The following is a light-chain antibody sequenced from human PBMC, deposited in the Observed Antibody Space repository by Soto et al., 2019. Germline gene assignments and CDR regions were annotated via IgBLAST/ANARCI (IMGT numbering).Light chain of an antibody. J-gene: IGKJ3*01. CDR3: QQYNSYST. Sequence: DIQMTQSPSTLSASVGDRVTITSRASQSISSWLAWYQQKPGKAPKLLIYDASSLESGVPSRFSGSGSGTEFTLTISSLQHDDFATYYCQQYNSYSTFGPGTKVDIK. CDR2: DAS. CDR1: QSISSW. V-gene: IGKV1-5*01.